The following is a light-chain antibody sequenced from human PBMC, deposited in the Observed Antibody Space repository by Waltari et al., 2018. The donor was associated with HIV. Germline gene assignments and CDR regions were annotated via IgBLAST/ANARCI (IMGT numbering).Light chain of an antibody. Sequence: EIVLTQSPATPSLSPGERATLSCRASQSVSSYLAWYQQKPGQAPRLLIYDASNRATGIPARFSGSGSGTDFTLTISSLEPEDFAVYYCQQRSKFTFGPGTKVDIK. V-gene: IGKV3-11*01. CDR2: DAS. CDR3: QQRSKFT. J-gene: IGKJ3*01. CDR1: QSVSSY.